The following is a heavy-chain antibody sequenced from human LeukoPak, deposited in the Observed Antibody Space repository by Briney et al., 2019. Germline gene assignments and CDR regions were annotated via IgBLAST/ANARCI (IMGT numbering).Heavy chain of an antibody. J-gene: IGHJ4*02. Sequence: GGSPRLSCAASGFTFSNYAMSWVRQAPGKGLEWASAIGTGSSSTYYADSVKGRFTISRDNSKNTVYLQMTNLRAEDTALYYCAKRTYCGSDCYFDFWGQGTLVTVSS. CDR2: IGTGSSST. V-gene: IGHV3-23*01. D-gene: IGHD2-21*02. CDR3: AKRTYCGSDCYFDF. CDR1: GFTFSNYA.